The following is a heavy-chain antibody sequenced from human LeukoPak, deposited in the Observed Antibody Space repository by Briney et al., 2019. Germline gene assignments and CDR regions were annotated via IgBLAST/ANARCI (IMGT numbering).Heavy chain of an antibody. Sequence: GGSLRLSCAASGFSFSSFRMSWVRQAPGKGLEWVAVIWYDGSNKYYADSVKGRFTISRDNSKNTLYLQMNSLRAEDTAVYYCVRESYGYPLNFDYWGQGTLVTVSS. CDR1: GFSFSSFR. CDR2: IWYDGSNK. V-gene: IGHV3-33*08. CDR3: VRESYGYPLNFDY. D-gene: IGHD5-18*01. J-gene: IGHJ4*02.